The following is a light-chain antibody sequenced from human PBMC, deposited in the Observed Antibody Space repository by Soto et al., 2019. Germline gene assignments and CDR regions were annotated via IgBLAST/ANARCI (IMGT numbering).Light chain of an antibody. Sequence: QSVLTQPASVSGSPGQSITISCTGTSSDVGGYDYVSWYQQHPGKAPKLMIYNVSNRLSGVSNRFSGSKSGNTASLTISGLQTEDEADYYCISYTSVSTWVFGGGTKVTVL. CDR1: SSDVGGYDY. CDR3: ISYTSVSTWV. J-gene: IGLJ3*02. V-gene: IGLV2-14*01. CDR2: NVS.